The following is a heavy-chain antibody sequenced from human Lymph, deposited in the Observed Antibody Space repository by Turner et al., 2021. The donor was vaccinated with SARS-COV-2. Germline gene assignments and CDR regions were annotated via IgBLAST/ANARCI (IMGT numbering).Heavy chain of an antibody. D-gene: IGHD2-15*01. CDR1: GFTFSTYV. CDR3: ARGHGGNYYYGMDV. J-gene: IGHJ6*02. V-gene: IGHV3-30*04. CDR2: ISYAGSNE. Sequence: QVQLVESGGGVVQPGRSLRLSCAASGFTFSTYVMPWVRQAPGKGLEWVARISYAGSNEYYADSVKGRFTISRDNSKNTVYLHMNSLRTEDTAMYYCARGHGGNYYYGMDVWGQGTTVTVSS.